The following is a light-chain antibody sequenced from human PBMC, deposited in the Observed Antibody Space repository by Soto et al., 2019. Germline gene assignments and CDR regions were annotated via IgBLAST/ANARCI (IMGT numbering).Light chain of an antibody. CDR3: QQYNNWPGT. CDR2: GAS. J-gene: IGKJ1*01. Sequence: EIVMTQSPATLSVSPGERATLSCRASQSVSSSLAWYQQKPGQAPRLLIYGASTRATGIPARFSGSGSGTQFTLTISSLQFEDFGVYYCQQYNNWPGTFGQGTKVDIK. V-gene: IGKV3-15*01. CDR1: QSVSSS.